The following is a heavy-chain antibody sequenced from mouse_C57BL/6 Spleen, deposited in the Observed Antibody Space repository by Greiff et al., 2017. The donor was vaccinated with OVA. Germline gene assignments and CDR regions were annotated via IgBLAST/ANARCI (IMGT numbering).Heavy chain of an antibody. CDR3: AREEGAWFAY. CDR2: IYPGDGDT. V-gene: IGHV1-82*01. Sequence: VQLVESGPELVKPGASVQISCKASGYAFSSSWMNWVKQRPGKGLEWIGRIYPGDGDTNYNGKFKGKATLTADKSSSTAYMQLSRLTSEDSAVYFCAREEGAWFAYWGQGTLVTVSA. CDR1: GYAFSSSW. J-gene: IGHJ3*01.